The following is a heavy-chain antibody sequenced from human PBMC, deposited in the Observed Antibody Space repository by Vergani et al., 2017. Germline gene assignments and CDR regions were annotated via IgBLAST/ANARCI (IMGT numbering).Heavy chain of an antibody. Sequence: EVQLVESGGGLVPPGRSLRLSCAASGFTFSSYSMNWVRQAPGKGLEWVSSISSSSSYIYYADSVKGRFTISRDNAKNSLYLQMNSLRAEDTAVYYCASWGLEAAGGDYWGQGTLVTVSS. D-gene: IGHD7-27*01. V-gene: IGHV3-21*02. CDR3: ASWGLEAAGGDY. J-gene: IGHJ4*02. CDR1: GFTFSSYS. CDR2: ISSSSSYI.